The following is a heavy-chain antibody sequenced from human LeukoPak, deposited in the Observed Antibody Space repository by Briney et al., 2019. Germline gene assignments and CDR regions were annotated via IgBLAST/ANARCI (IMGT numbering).Heavy chain of an antibody. D-gene: IGHD3-10*01. Sequence: GGSLRLSCAAPGFSVSTNYMNWVRQAPGKGLEWVSILYSGSTTYYTDSVKGRFTISRDNSRNTLYLHMTNLRAEDTAVYYCARVGDHYHWYLDLWGRGSLLTVSS. CDR2: LYSGSTT. CDR3: ARVGDHYHWYLDL. V-gene: IGHV3-53*01. J-gene: IGHJ2*01. CDR1: GFSVSTNY.